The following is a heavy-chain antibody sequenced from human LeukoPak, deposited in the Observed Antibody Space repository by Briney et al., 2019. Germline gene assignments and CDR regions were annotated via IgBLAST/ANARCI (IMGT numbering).Heavy chain of an antibody. D-gene: IGHD3-10*01. Sequence: ASVKVSCKASGYTFTSYGISWVRQAPGQGLEWMGWMNPDSGNTGYAQKFQGRVTMTRNTSISTAYMELSSLRSEDTAVYYCARAITMVRGAPMDVWGQGTTVTVSS. J-gene: IGHJ6*02. CDR2: MNPDSGNT. CDR1: GYTFTSYG. V-gene: IGHV1-8*02. CDR3: ARAITMVRGAPMDV.